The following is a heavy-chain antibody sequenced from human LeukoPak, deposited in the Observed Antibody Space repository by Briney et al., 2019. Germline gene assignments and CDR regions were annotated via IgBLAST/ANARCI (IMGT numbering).Heavy chain of an antibody. Sequence: GGSLRLSCAASGFTFSSYAMSWVRQAPGKGLEWVSAISGSGGSTYYADSVKGRFTISRDNSKNTLYLQMNSLRAEDTAVYYCAKIHYSGYDYEQKNHFDSWGQGSLVTVSS. J-gene: IGHJ4*02. CDR1: GFTFSSYA. CDR2: ISGSGGST. CDR3: AKIHYSGYDYEQKNHFDS. D-gene: IGHD5-12*01. V-gene: IGHV3-23*01.